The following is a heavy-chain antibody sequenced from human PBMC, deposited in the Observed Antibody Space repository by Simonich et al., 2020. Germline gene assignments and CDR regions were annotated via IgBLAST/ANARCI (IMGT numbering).Heavy chain of an antibody. D-gene: IGHD3-22*01. CDR1: GFTFSSYA. CDR3: AKDLGERITMIVVVIDAFDI. Sequence: GGGLVQPGGSLRLSCAASGFTFSSYAMSWVRQAPGRGLVWVSAISGSGGRTYYTDSVKGRFTISRNNSKNTRYLKMNSLRAEDKAVYYCAKDLGERITMIVVVIDAFDIWGQGTMVTVSS. V-gene: IGHV3-23*01. J-gene: IGHJ3*02. CDR2: ISGSGGRT.